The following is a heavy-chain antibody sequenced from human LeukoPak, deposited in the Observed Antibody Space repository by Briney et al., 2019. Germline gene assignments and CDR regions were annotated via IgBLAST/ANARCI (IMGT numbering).Heavy chain of an antibody. V-gene: IGHV1-24*01. Sequence: ASVKVSCKVSGYTLTELSMHWERQAPGKGLEWMGGFDPEDGETIYAQKFQGRVTMTEDTSTDTAYMELSSLRSEDTAVYYCATEGCSGGSCQFDYWGQGTLVTVSS. CDR2: FDPEDGET. D-gene: IGHD2-15*01. CDR3: ATEGCSGGSCQFDY. CDR1: GYTLTELS. J-gene: IGHJ4*02.